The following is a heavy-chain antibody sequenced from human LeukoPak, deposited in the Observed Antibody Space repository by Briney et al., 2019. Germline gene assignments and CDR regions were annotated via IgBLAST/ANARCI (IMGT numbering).Heavy chain of an antibody. CDR1: GYTFTSYG. Sequence: ASVKVSCKASGYTFTSYGISWVRQAPGQGLEWMGWISAYNGNTNYAQKLQGRVTMTTDTSTSTAYMELRSLRSDDTAVYYCARDRYVGFGELFRYYYYYYMDVWGKGTTVTVSS. J-gene: IGHJ6*03. CDR2: ISAYNGNT. D-gene: IGHD3-10*01. V-gene: IGHV1-18*01. CDR3: ARDRYVGFGELFRYYYYYYMDV.